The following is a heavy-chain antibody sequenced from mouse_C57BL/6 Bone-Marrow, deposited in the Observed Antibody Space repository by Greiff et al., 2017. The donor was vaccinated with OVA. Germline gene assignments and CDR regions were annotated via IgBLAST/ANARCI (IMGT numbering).Heavy chain of an antibody. CDR1: GFTFKDDY. CDR2: IDPENGDT. V-gene: IGHV14-4*01. CDR3: TTEGDSAWFAY. J-gene: IGHJ3*01. Sequence: EVQLQQSGAELVRPGASVKLSCTASGFTFKDDYMHWVKQRPEQGLEWIGWIDPENGDTEYASKFQGKATITADTSSNTAYLQLSSLTSEDTAVYYCTTEGDSAWFAYWGQGTLVTVSA.